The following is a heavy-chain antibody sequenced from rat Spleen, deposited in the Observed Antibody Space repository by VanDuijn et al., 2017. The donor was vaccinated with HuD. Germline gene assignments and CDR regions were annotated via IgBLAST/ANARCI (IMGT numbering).Heavy chain of an antibody. CDR3: ARSDGVHYYLPFAD. D-gene: IGHD1-1*01. J-gene: IGHJ3*01. CDR1: GHSITSSYR. Sequence: EVQLQESGPGLVKPSQSLSLTCSVTGHSITSSYRWNWIRKFPGNKLEWMGYINSAGTTNYNPSLKSRISITRDTSKNHFFLQVNSVSSEDTATYYCARSDGVHYYLPFADWGQGTLVTASS. CDR2: INSAGTT. V-gene: IGHV3-3*01.